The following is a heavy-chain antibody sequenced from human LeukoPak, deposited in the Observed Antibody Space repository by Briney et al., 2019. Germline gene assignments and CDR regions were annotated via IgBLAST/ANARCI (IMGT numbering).Heavy chain of an antibody. Sequence: GGSLRLSCAASGFTFSSYWMHWVRQAPGKGLAWVSRINSDGSSTSYADSVKGRFTISRDNAKNTLYLQMNSLRAEDTAVYYCARAVAGKPPDYWGQGTLVTVSS. J-gene: IGHJ4*02. CDR2: INSDGSST. CDR3: ARAVAGKPPDY. D-gene: IGHD6-19*01. V-gene: IGHV3-74*01. CDR1: GFTFSSYW.